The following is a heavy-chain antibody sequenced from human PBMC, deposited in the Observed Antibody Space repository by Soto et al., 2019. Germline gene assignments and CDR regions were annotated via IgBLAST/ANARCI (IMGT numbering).Heavy chain of an antibody. CDR3: AMTTSGDH. V-gene: IGHV5-51*01. D-gene: IGHD1-1*01. CDR1: GDDFITYW. Sequence: PGESLKISCKGSGDDFITYWIGWVRQKPGKGLEWMGMIYPNDSDTRYSPSFQGHVTISADRSINTAYLQWNSLTASDTAMYYCAMTTSGDHWGPGTLATVSS. J-gene: IGHJ4*02. CDR2: IYPNDSDT.